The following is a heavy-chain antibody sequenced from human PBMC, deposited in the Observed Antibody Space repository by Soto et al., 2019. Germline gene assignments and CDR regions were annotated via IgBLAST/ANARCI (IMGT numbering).Heavy chain of an antibody. Sequence: EVLLLESGGGLVQPGGSLRLSCAASGLTFTNFAMSWVRQAPGKGLEWVSSISDSAENTYYADSVKGRFTISRDNSRNTLFLQMISLRVEDTALNSCAQAKRDYDMFAPRGDWFDPWGQGTLVTVSS. CDR2: ISDSAENT. J-gene: IGHJ5*02. V-gene: IGHV3-23*01. CDR3: AQAKRDYDMFAPRGDWFDP. CDR1: GLTFTNFA. D-gene: IGHD3-10*02.